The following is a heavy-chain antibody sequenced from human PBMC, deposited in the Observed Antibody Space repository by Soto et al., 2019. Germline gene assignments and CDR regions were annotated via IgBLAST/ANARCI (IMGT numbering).Heavy chain of an antibody. CDR1: GYTFTSYD. Sequence: ASVKVSCKASGYTFTSYDINWVRQATGQGLEWMGWMNPNSGNTGYAQKFQGRVTMTRNTSISTAYLQWSSLKASDTAIYYCARLPQFLWFGALTARAYYFNYWGPGTLVTVSS. CDR2: MNPNSGNT. V-gene: IGHV1-8*01. D-gene: IGHD3-10*01. CDR3: ARLPQFLWFGALTARAYYFNY. J-gene: IGHJ4*02.